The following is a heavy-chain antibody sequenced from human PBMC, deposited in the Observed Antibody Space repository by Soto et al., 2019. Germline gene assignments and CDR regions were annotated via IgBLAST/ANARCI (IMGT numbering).Heavy chain of an antibody. CDR3: ARSSMVTVDYFDF. D-gene: IGHD5-18*01. CDR2: IYDSGST. V-gene: IGHV4-59*11. CDR1: VDSLNNHY. Sequence: PXETLSLTCSFSVDSLNNHYWACIRQSPGKGLEWIGNIYDSGSTNYSPALKSRVSMSVDTSKNLFSLKMNSVTAADTAVYYCARSSMVTVDYFDFRGQGTGVTSPQ. J-gene: IGHJ4*02.